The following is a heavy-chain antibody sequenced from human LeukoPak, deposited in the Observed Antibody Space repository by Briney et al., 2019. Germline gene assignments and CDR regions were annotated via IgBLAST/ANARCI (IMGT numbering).Heavy chain of an antibody. CDR1: GYTFTSYD. CDR3: ARELYDAFDI. J-gene: IGHJ3*02. Sequence: ASVKVSCKASGYTFTSYDINWVRQATGQGLEWMGWINPNSGGTNYAQKFQGRVTMTRDTSISTAYMELSRPRSDDTAVYYCARELYDAFDIWGQGTMVTVSS. V-gene: IGHV1-2*02. CDR2: INPNSGGT.